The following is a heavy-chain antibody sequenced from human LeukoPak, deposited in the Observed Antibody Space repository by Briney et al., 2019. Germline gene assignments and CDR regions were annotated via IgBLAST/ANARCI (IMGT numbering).Heavy chain of an antibody. D-gene: IGHD2-15*01. CDR3: ARDRDCSGGSCYLHAFDI. V-gene: IGHV3-7*01. Sequence: GGSLRLSCAASGFTFSTYWMSWVRQAPGKGLEWVANIKQDGSEKYCVDSAKGRFTISRDNAKNSLYLQMNSLRAEDTAVYYCARDRDCSGGSCYLHAFDIWGQGTMVTVSS. CDR1: GFTFSTYW. J-gene: IGHJ3*02. CDR2: IKQDGSEK.